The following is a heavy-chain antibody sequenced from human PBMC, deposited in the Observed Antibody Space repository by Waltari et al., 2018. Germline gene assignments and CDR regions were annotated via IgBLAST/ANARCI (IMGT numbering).Heavy chain of an antibody. Sequence: QLQLQESGPGLVKPSETLSLTCTVSGGSISRSSYYWGWIRQPPGKGLEWIGSIYYSGSTYYNPSLKSRVTISVDTSKNQFSLKLSSVTAADTAVYYCARLPVRPYYFDYWGQGTLVTVSS. CDR1: GGSISRSSYY. CDR3: ARLPVRPYYFDY. V-gene: IGHV4-39*07. CDR2: IYYSGST. J-gene: IGHJ4*02.